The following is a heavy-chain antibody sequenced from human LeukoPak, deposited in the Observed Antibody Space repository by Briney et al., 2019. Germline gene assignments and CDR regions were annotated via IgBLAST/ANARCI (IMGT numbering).Heavy chain of an antibody. J-gene: IGHJ4*02. CDR2: INSDGSST. V-gene: IGHV3-74*01. Sequence: PGGSLRLSCAASGFTFSSYWMHWVRQAPGKGLVWVSRINSDGSSTSYADSVKGRFTISRDNAKNSLYLQMNSLRAEDTAVYYCARARHCSSTSCYLFVNWGQGTLVTVSS. CDR1: GFTFSSYW. CDR3: ARARHCSSTSCYLFVN. D-gene: IGHD2-2*01.